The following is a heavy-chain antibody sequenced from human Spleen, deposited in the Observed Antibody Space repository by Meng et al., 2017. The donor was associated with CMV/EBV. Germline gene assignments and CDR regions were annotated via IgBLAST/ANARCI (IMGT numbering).Heavy chain of an antibody. CDR2: ISYIGST. CDR3: ARDSYHYGSGTYNWFDP. V-gene: IGHV4-61*01. J-gene: IGHJ5*02. CDR1: GGSVSSGSYY. Sequence: SETLSLTCTVSGGSVSSGSYYWSWLRQPPGKGLEWIGYISYIGSTNYNPSLKSRVTISVDTSKNQFSLKLSSVTAADTAVYYCARDSYHYGSGTYNWFDPWGQGTLVTVSS. D-gene: IGHD3-10*01.